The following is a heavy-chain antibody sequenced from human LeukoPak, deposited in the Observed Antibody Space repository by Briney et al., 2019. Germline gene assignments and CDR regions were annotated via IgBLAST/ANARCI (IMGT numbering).Heavy chain of an antibody. D-gene: IGHD5-18*01. J-gene: IGHJ4*02. CDR3: ARGKGYSYGNPFDY. CDR2: ISWNSGSI. Sequence: GGSLRLSCAASGFTFDDYAMHWVRQAPGKGLEWVSGISWNSGSIGYADSVKGRFTISRDNAKNSLYLQMNSLRAEDTALYYCARGKGYSYGNPFDYWGQGTLVTVSS. CDR1: GFTFDDYA. V-gene: IGHV3-9*01.